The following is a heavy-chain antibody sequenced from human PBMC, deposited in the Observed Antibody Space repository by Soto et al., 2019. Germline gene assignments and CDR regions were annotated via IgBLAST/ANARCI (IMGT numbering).Heavy chain of an antibody. D-gene: IGHD6-6*01. V-gene: IGHV4-59*11. J-gene: IGHJ4*02. Sequence: XETLSLTCVVAGCSISAHYWSWIRQPPGSGLEWIGFVHYSGSTNYSPSLKSRVTMSVDTSKNQFSLNLSSVTAADTAFYFCARRDYSTSSLGPFDYWGQGILVTVSS. CDR2: VHYSGST. CDR3: ARRDYSTSSLGPFDY. CDR1: GCSISAHY.